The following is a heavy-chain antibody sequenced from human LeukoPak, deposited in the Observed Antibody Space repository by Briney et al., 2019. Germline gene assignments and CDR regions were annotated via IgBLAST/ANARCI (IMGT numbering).Heavy chain of an antibody. CDR3: ARDEHGVGTSGPDY. D-gene: IGHD2-8*01. CDR2: INAYNGHT. J-gene: IGHJ4*02. CDR1: GYTFANLG. Sequence: GASVKVSCRASGYTFANLGFTWVRQAPGQGLEWMGWINAYNGHTNYAQNLQGRVTMTTDPSTRTAYMELRSLRSGDTAVYYCARDEHGVGTSGPDYWGQGTLVTVSS. V-gene: IGHV1-18*01.